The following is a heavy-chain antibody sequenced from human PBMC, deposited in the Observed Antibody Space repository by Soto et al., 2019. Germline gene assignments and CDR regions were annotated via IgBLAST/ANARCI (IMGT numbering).Heavy chain of an antibody. V-gene: IGHV4-59*01. CDR3: ARTLPNRQLFDS. CDR1: GGFI. D-gene: IGHD1-1*01. CDR2: INNSGRY. J-gene: IGHJ4*02. Sequence: SETLYLTCTVSGGFIWGWIRQSPDKGLEWIGYINNSGRYNYNPSLESRLTISKETSKNQFSLRLAKVTAADTAVYYCARTLPNRQLFDSWSQGTLVT.